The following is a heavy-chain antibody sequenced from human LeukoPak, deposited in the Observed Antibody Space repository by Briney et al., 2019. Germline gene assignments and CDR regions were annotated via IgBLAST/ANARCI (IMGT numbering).Heavy chain of an antibody. J-gene: IGHJ3*02. D-gene: IGHD1-26*01. Sequence: GGSLRLSCAASGFTFISYWMHWVRHAPGKGLVWVSRIDSDGSSTTYADSVKGRFTTSRDNAKNTLYLQMNSLRAEDTAVYYCASSTYSGSHWDAFDIWGQGTMVTVSS. CDR2: IDSDGSST. CDR1: GFTFISYW. V-gene: IGHV3-74*03. CDR3: ASSTYSGSHWDAFDI.